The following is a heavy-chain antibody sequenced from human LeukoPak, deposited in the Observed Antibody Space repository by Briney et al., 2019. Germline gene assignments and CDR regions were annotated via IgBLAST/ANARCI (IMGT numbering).Heavy chain of an antibody. Sequence: GGSLRLSCAASGFTFSVAAMTWVRKAAGKGLEWVSLIGASGESTYYADSVKGRFTISRDNSKNTLSLQMNSLRVEDTAMYFCAKDIQLSTWGLGTMVTVSS. CDR3: AKDIQLST. J-gene: IGHJ3*01. CDR2: IGASGEST. D-gene: IGHD5-24*01. V-gene: IGHV3-23*01. CDR1: GFTFSVAA.